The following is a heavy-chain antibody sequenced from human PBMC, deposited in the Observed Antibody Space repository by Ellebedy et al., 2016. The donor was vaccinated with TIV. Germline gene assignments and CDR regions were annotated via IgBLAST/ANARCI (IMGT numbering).Heavy chain of an antibody. V-gene: IGHV4-39*01. CDR3: ARGRVTYCSSTSCYLVYWFDP. D-gene: IGHD2-2*01. CDR1: GGSLSTSSYY. Sequence: MPSETLSLTCTVSGGSLSTSSYYWGWIRQPPGNGLEWIGSIYYTGSTFYNSSLKSRVTISVDTSKNQFSLRLNSVTSADTAVYYCARGRVTYCSSTSCYLVYWFDPWGQGTLVTVSS. CDR2: IYYTGST. J-gene: IGHJ5*02.